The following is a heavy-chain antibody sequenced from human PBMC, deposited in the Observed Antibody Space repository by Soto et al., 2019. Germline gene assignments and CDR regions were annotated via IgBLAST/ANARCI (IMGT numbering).Heavy chain of an antibody. J-gene: IGHJ6*02. CDR2: VDDSGST. CDR1: GASISGNY. Sequence: QVQLQESGPGLVKPSGTLSLTCAVSGASISGNYWSWIRQPPGKGLEWIGFVDDSGSTNYNPSLTRRVILSGETGKNQFSLTLRSVTAADTAVYYCAKDRTRIGGGSRLYYCGMDVWGQGTTVTVSS. D-gene: IGHD6-13*01. V-gene: IGHV4-59*01. CDR3: AKDRTRIGGGSRLYYCGMDV.